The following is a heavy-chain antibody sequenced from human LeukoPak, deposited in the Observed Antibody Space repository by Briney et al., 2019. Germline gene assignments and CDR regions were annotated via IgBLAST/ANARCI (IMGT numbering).Heavy chain of an antibody. CDR2: VSHSGNT. CDR3: ARHLYYSASAFWYIDL. J-gene: IGHJ2*01. Sequence: ASETLSLTCTLSGDSITSSDHYWVWIRQSPGKGLEWIGSVSHSGNTYYKSSLRSRVTVSLDTSKNEFSLILTSVTAADTAEYYCARHLYYSASAFWYIDLWGRGTLVIVSP. D-gene: IGHD3-10*01. CDR1: GDSITSSDHY. V-gene: IGHV4-39*01.